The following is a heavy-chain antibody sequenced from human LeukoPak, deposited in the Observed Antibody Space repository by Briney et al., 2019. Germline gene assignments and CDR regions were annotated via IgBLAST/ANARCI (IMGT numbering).Heavy chain of an antibody. D-gene: IGHD6-6*01. J-gene: IGHJ5*02. CDR2: IYTSGST. CDR3: ARSRIAAPFDP. Sequence: SETLSLTCTVSGGSISSYYWSWIRQPAGKELEWIGRIYTSGSTNYNPTLKSRVTMSVDTSKNQFSLQLSSVTAADTAVYYCARSRIAAPFDPWGQGTPVTVSS. V-gene: IGHV4-4*07. CDR1: GGSISSYY.